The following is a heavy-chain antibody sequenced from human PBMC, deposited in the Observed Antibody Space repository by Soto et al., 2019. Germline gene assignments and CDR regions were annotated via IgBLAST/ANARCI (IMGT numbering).Heavy chain of an antibody. D-gene: IGHD5-18*01. Sequence: SVKVSCKASGGTFSSYTISWVRQAPGQGLEWMGRIIPILGIANYAPKFQGRVTITADKSTSTAYMELSSLRSEDTAVYYCARGIYRYGYRDYYFDYWGQGTLVTVSS. CDR3: ARGIYRYGYRDYYFDY. CDR1: GGTFSSYT. V-gene: IGHV1-69*02. CDR2: IIPILGIA. J-gene: IGHJ4*02.